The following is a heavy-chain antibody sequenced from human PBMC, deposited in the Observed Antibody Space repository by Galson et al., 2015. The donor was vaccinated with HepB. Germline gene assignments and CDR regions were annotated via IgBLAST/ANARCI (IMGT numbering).Heavy chain of an antibody. J-gene: IGHJ4*02. CDR2: ISGSGSII. D-gene: IGHD4-17*01. CDR3: ARHRTDGDIDGY. CDR1: GFTFSMYS. V-gene: IGHV3-48*01. Sequence: SLRLSCAASGFTFSMYSMNWVRQPPGKGLEWVSYISGSGSIIHYADSVKGRFTVSRDNAENSLYLQMNSLRAEDTAVYYCARHRTDGDIDGYWGQGTLVTVSS.